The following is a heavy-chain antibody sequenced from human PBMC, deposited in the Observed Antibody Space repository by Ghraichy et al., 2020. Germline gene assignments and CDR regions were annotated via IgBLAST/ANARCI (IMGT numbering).Heavy chain of an antibody. CDR3: ARRDGSGWYYYDY. CDR1: CGSISSNSYY. J-gene: IGHJ4*02. Sequence: SETLSLTCSVSCGSISSNSYYWGWIRQPPGKGLESIGTIYYGGTTYYNPSLKSRVTISVDTSRNQFSLKLSSVTAADTAVYYCARRDGSGWYYYDYWGQGILVTVSS. V-gene: IGHV4-39*01. D-gene: IGHD6-19*01. CDR2: IYYGGTT.